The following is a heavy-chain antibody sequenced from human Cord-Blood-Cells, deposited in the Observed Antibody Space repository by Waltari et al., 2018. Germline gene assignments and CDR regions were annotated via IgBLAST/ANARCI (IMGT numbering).Heavy chain of an antibody. CDR3: ARDSDSSSWYWFDP. CDR1: GGSLSSYY. Sequence: QVQLQESGPGLVKPSETLSLTCTVSGGSLSSYYWSWLRQPAGKGLEWIGRIYTSGSTNYNPSLKSRVTMSVDTSKNQFSLKLSSVTAADTAVYYCARDSDSSSWYWFDPWGQGTLVTVSS. V-gene: IGHV4-4*07. D-gene: IGHD6-13*01. CDR2: IYTSGST. J-gene: IGHJ5*02.